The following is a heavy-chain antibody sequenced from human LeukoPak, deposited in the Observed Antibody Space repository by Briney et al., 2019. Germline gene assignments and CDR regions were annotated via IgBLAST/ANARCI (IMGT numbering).Heavy chain of an antibody. Sequence: GGSLRLSCAASGFTFDDYGMSWVRQAPGKGLVWVSRINGDGSSTSYADSVKGRFTISRDSAKNTLYLQMNSLRAEDTAVYYCARGSSVVGLDWGQGTLVTVSS. V-gene: IGHV3-74*01. CDR1: GFTFDDYG. CDR3: ARGSSVVGLD. D-gene: IGHD2-15*01. CDR2: INGDGSST. J-gene: IGHJ4*02.